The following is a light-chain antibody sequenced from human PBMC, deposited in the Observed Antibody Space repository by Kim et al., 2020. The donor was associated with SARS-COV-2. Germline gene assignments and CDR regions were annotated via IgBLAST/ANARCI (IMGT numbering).Light chain of an antibody. CDR3: QYYGSSPPEYT. CDR2: VAS. V-gene: IGKV3-20*01. Sequence: EIVLTQSPGTLSLSPGDRATLSCRASQSVSSSFLAWYQQKPGQAPRLLIYVASSRATGVPDRFSGSGSGTDFTLTISRLEPEDFAVYYCQYYGSSPPEYTFGQGTKLEI. J-gene: IGKJ2*01. CDR1: QSVSSSF.